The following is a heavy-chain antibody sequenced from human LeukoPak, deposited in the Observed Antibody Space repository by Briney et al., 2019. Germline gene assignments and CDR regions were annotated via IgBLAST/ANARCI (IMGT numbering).Heavy chain of an antibody. D-gene: IGHD6-19*01. CDR2: ITGTGGST. V-gene: IGHV3-23*01. Sequence: GGSLRLSCAASGFTFSSYAMSWVRQAPGKGLEWVSTITGTGGSTYYTDSVKGRFTISRDNSKNTLYLQMNSLRAEDTAVYYCAKGGGSGWPFDYWGQGTLVTVSS. CDR1: GFTFSSYA. J-gene: IGHJ4*02. CDR3: AKGGGSGWPFDY.